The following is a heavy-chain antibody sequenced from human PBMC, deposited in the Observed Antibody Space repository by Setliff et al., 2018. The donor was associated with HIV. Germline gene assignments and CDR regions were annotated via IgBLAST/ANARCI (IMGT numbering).Heavy chain of an antibody. V-gene: IGHV1-69-2*01. Sequence: ASVKVSCKASGYTFTGYYMHWVRLAPGRGLEWMGRVDPEDGETIYAEKFQGRLTITADTSTDTTYMELSSLRADDTAIYYCATDRVLPSAIRGGWLDPWGQGTLVTVSS. J-gene: IGHJ5*02. CDR1: GYTFTGYY. D-gene: IGHD2-2*02. CDR2: VDPEDGET. CDR3: ATDRVLPSAIRGGWLDP.